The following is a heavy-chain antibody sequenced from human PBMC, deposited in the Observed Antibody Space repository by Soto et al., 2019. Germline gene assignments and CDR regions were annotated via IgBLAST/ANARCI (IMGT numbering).Heavy chain of an antibody. Sequence: SETLSLTCTVSGGSISSYYWSWIRQPAGKGLEWIGRIYTSGSTNYNPSLKSRVTMSVDTSKNQFSLKLSSVTAADTAVYYCARVDTATVTLAFDIWGQGTMVTVSS. CDR1: GGSISSYY. J-gene: IGHJ3*02. CDR2: IYTSGST. D-gene: IGHD5-18*01. CDR3: ARVDTATVTLAFDI. V-gene: IGHV4-4*07.